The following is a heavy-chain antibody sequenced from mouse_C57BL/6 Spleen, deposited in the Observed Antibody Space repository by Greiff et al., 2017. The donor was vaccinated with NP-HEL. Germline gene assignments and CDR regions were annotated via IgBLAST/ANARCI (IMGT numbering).Heavy chain of an antibody. D-gene: IGHD2-1*01. V-gene: IGHV5-6*02. Sequence: DVKLVESGGDLVKPGGSLKLSCAASGFTFSSYGMSWVRQTPDKRLEWVATISSGGSYTYYPDSVKGRFTISRDNAKNTLYLQMSSLKSEDTAMYYCARQDYGNLYAMDYWGQGTSVTVSS. CDR1: GFTFSSYG. J-gene: IGHJ4*01. CDR2: ISSGGSYT. CDR3: ARQDYGNLYAMDY.